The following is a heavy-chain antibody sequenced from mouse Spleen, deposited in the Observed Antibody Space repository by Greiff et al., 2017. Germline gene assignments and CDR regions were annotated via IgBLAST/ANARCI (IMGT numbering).Heavy chain of an antibody. J-gene: IGHJ2*01. CDR2: IYPGSGST. CDR3: ARVYSSSYGYYFDY. Sequence: VQLQQPGAELVKPGASVKMSCKASGYTFTSYWITWVKQRPGQGLEWIGDIYPGSGSTNYNEKFKSKATLTVDKSSSTAYMQLSSLTSEDSAVYDCARVYSSSYGYYFDYWGQGTTLTVSA. CDR1: GYTFTSYW. V-gene: IGHV1-55*01. D-gene: IGHD1-1*01.